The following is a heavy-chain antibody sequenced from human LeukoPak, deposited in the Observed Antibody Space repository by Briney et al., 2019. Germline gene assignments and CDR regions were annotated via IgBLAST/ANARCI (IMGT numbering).Heavy chain of an antibody. CDR2: INHSGST. D-gene: IGHD3-9*01. J-gene: IGHJ6*04. CDR3: ARGLPGYSMPYYYGMDV. CDR1: GGSFSGYY. V-gene: IGHV4-34*01. Sequence: SETLSLTCAVYGGSFSGYYWSWIRQPPEKGLEWIGEINHSGSTNYNPSLKSRVTISVDTSKNQFSLKLSSVTAADTAVYYCARGLPGYSMPYYYGMDVWGKGTTVTVSS.